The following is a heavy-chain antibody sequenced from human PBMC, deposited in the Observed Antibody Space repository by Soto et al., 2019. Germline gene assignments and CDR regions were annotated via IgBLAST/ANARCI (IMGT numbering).Heavy chain of an antibody. V-gene: IGHV1-18*01. D-gene: IGHD3-9*01. CDR1: GYTFTSYG. CDR2: ISAYNGNT. J-gene: IGHJ4*02. Sequence: ASVKVSCKASGYTFTSYGISWVRQAPGQGLEWMGWISAYNGNTNYAQKLQGRVTMTTDTSTSTAYMELRSLRSDDTAVYYCARARYFDWSHRDFDYWGQGTLVTVSS. CDR3: ARARYFDWSHRDFDY.